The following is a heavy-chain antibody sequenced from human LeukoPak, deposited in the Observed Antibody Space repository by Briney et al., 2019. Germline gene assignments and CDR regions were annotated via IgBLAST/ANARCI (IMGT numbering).Heavy chain of an antibody. D-gene: IGHD3-22*01. J-gene: IGHJ4*02. CDR3: TRSGYRHPYHFDS. V-gene: IGHV3-53*01. CDR1: GFSVRTNF. Sequence: GGSLRLSCAVSGFSVRTNFMSWVRQTPGKGLEWVSVIYTGGGTDHADSVKGRFTISRDNSKNTLSLQMNSLRADDTAIYYCTRSGYRHPYHFDSWGQGTRVIVSS. CDR2: IYTGGGT.